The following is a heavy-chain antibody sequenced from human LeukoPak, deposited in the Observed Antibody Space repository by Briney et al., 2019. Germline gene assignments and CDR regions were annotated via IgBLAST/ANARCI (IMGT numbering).Heavy chain of an antibody. V-gene: IGHV3-30*19. CDR2: ISYDGSNK. Sequence: GGSLRLSCAASGFTFSSYGMHWVRQAPGKGLEWVAVISYDGSNKYYADSVKGRFTISRDNSKNTLYLQMNSLRAEDTAVYYCASDRNYGSGSSIWGPFDYWGQGTLVTVSS. CDR1: GFTFSSYG. J-gene: IGHJ4*02. CDR3: ASDRNYGSGSSIWGPFDY. D-gene: IGHD3-10*01.